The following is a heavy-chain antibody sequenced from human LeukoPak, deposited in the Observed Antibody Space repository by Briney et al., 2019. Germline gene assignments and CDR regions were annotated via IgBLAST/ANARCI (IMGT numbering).Heavy chain of an antibody. CDR3: ARVLFYSSGNKSNRVDY. CDR2: IIPIFGTA. Sequence: SVKVSCKASGGTFSSYAISWVRQAPGQGLEWMGGIIPIFGTANYAQKFQGRVTITADKSTSTAYMELSSLRSDDTAVYYCARVLFYSSGNKSNRVDYWGQGTLVTVSS. J-gene: IGHJ4*02. CDR1: GGTFSSYA. V-gene: IGHV1-69*06. D-gene: IGHD6-19*01.